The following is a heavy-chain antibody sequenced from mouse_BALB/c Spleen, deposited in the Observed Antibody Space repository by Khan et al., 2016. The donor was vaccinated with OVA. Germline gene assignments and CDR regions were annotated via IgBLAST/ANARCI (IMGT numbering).Heavy chain of an antibody. CDR2: INTYTGEP. CDR3: ARPPYYSYTLDH. J-gene: IGHJ4*01. V-gene: IGHV9-3-1*01. Sequence: LVESGPELKKPGETVKISCKASGYTFTNYGMNWVKQSPGKALKWMGWINTYTGEPTYADDFKGRFAFSLETSASTAYFQINNLKDEETATYFCARPPYYSYTLDHWGQGTSVTVSS. CDR1: GYTFTNYG. D-gene: IGHD2-10*01.